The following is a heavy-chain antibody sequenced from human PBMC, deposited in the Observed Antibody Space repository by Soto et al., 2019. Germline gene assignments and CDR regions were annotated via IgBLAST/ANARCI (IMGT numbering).Heavy chain of an antibody. D-gene: IGHD3-10*01. J-gene: IGHJ6*02. Sequence: LRLSCVASLFSFNTFAMSWVRQAPGKGLEWVSSINAGGGNTYYADSVKDRFTVSRDNSKNTLHLQMDTLRAEDTAIYYCAKASGLNPYYYYGLDVWGQGTTVTV. CDR1: LFSFNTFA. CDR3: AKASGLNPYYYYGLDV. V-gene: IGHV3-23*01. CDR2: INAGGGNT.